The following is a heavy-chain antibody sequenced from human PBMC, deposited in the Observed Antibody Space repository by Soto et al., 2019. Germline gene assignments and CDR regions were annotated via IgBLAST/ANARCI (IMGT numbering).Heavy chain of an antibody. CDR2: VDGSGGDT. Sequence: TGGSLRLSCAASGFTFSSHAMGWLRQAPGTEPEWVAFVDGSGGDTSYADSVKGRFTISRDNSENSLYLYMNSLRAEDTAVYYCARPLGYFDYWGQGTLVTVSS. CDR1: GFTFSSHA. J-gene: IGHJ4*02. D-gene: IGHD7-27*01. V-gene: IGHV3-23*01. CDR3: ARPLGYFDY.